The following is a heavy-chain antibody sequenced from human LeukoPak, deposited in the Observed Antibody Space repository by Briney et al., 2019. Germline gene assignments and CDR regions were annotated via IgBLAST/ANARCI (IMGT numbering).Heavy chain of an antibody. CDR2: ISAYNGNT. J-gene: IGHJ4*02. CDR1: GYTFTSYG. V-gene: IGHV1-18*01. D-gene: IGHD3-10*01. CDR3: ARKRSDYYGSGSYLDFDY. Sequence: ASVKVSCKASGYTFTSYGISWVRQAPGQGLEWMGWISAYNGNTNYAQKLQGRVTMTTDTSTSTAYMELRSLRSDDTAVYYCARKRSDYYGSGSYLDFDYWGQGTLVTVSS.